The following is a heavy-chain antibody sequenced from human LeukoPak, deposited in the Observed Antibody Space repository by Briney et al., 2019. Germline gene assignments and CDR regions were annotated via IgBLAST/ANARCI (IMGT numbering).Heavy chain of an antibody. CDR3: AKAPIGYSSSWYYFDY. Sequence: PGGSLRLSCAASGFTFSNYAMSWVRQAPGQGQERVSAISTISGSGPGTYYADSVKVRFTISRDKSKNTLYLQMNSLRAEDTAVYYCAKAPIGYSSSWYYFDYWGQGTLVTVSS. J-gene: IGHJ4*02. CDR2: ISTISGSGPGT. V-gene: IGHV3-23*01. D-gene: IGHD6-13*01. CDR1: GFTFSNYA.